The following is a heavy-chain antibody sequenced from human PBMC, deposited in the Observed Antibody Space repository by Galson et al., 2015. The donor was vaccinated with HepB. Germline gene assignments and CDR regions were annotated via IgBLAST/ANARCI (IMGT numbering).Heavy chain of an antibody. Sequence: SLRLSCAASGFTFSAYNMIWVRQAPGKGLEWISYISSSGSNIYHADSVKGRITISRDNAKNSLYLQMNSLRGEDTAVYYCARDGRADYWGQGTLITVSS. V-gene: IGHV3-48*01. J-gene: IGHJ4*02. CDR3: ARDGRADY. CDR1: GFTFSAYN. CDR2: ISSSGSNI.